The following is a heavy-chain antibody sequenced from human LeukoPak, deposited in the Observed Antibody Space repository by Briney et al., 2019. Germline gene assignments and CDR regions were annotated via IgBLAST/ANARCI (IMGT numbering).Heavy chain of an antibody. Sequence: PSETLSLTCIVSGGSISSGGYYWSWIRQHPGKGLEWIGYIYYSGSTYYNPSLKSRVTISVDTSKNQFSLKLSSVTAADTAVYYCARVFNTAMVRGNWFDPWGQGTLVTVSS. D-gene: IGHD5-18*01. J-gene: IGHJ5*02. CDR2: IYYSGST. CDR1: GGSISSGGYY. V-gene: IGHV4-31*03. CDR3: ARVFNTAMVRGNWFDP.